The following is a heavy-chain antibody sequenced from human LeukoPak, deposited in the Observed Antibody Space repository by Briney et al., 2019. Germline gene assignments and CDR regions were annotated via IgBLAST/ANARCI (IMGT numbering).Heavy chain of an antibody. D-gene: IGHD5-18*01. CDR3: ARVRGYSYVGSFDY. Sequence: GGSLRLSCAASGFTFSSYGMHWVRQAPGKGLEWVAVIWYDGSNKYYADSVKGRFTISRDNSKNTLYLQMNSLRAEDTAVYYCARVRGYSYVGSFDYWGRGTLVTVSS. V-gene: IGHV3-33*01. CDR1: GFTFSSYG. CDR2: IWYDGSNK. J-gene: IGHJ4*02.